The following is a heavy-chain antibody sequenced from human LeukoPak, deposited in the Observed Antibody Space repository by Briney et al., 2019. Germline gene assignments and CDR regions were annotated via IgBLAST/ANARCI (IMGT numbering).Heavy chain of an antibody. CDR1: GFTFSSYW. Sequence: GGSLRLSCAASGFTFSSYWMNWVRQAPGKGLEWVSYISSSSSTIYYADSVKGRFTISRDNAKNSLYLQMNSLRAEDTAVYYCARDSVVITKDYWGQGTLVTVSS. D-gene: IGHD3-22*01. J-gene: IGHJ4*02. CDR3: ARDSVVITKDY. V-gene: IGHV3-48*01. CDR2: ISSSSSTI.